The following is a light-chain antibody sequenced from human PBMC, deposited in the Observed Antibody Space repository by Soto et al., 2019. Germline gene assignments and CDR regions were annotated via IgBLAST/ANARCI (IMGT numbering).Light chain of an antibody. J-gene: IGKJ1*01. V-gene: IGKV3-20*01. CDR1: QSVSSSD. Sequence: ENVLTQSPGTLSLSPGERATLSCRASQSVSSSDLAWYQQKPGQAPRLLIYGASSRATGIPDRFSGSGSGTDFTLTISRLEPEDFAVSYCQQYGGSGKAFGQGIKVDIK. CDR3: QQYGGSGKA. CDR2: GAS.